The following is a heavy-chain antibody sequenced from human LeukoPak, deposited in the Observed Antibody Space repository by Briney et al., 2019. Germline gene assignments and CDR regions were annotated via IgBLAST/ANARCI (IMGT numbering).Heavy chain of an antibody. CDR3: ARHHEYIWGSSVDYYAMDV. J-gene: IGHJ6*02. CDR1: GGSFSDYS. V-gene: IGHV4-34*01. Sequence: SETLSLTCAVYGGSFSDYSWSWIRQPPGKGLEWIGEINHSGGTNNNPSLMSRVIMSVDTSKSQFSLKVSSVTAADTAVYYCARHHEYIWGSSVDYYAMDVWGQGTTVTVSS. D-gene: IGHD3-16*01. CDR2: INHSGGT.